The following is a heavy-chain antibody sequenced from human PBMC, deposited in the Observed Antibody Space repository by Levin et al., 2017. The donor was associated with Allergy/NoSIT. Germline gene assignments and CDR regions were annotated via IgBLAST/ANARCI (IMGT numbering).Heavy chain of an antibody. J-gene: IGHJ6*02. CDR3: ASSLPRTSIFRNFEGPAAAARMDG. D-gene: IGHD6-25*01. V-gene: IGHV3-66*01. Sequence: GGSLRLSCAASGFTISFNYMSWVRQAPGKGLEWVSVIYSGGSTYNADSVKGRFTISRDNSKNTLYLQMNSLRAEDTAVYFCASSLPRTSIFRNFEGPAAAARMDGWGQGITVTVSS. CDR1: GFTISFNY. CDR2: IYSGGST.